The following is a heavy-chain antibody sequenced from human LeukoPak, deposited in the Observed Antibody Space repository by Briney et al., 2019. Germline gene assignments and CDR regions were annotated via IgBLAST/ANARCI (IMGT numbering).Heavy chain of an antibody. J-gene: IGHJ4*02. CDR2: INHSGST. V-gene: IGHV4-34*01. Sequence: SETLSLTCAVYGGSFSGYYWSWIRQPPGKGLEWIGEINHSGSTNYNPSLKSRVTISVDTSKNQFSLKLSSVTAANTAVYYCASSRDSGYPQPLDCWGQGTLVTVSS. CDR1: GGSFSGYY. CDR3: ASSRDSGYPQPLDC. D-gene: IGHD5-12*01.